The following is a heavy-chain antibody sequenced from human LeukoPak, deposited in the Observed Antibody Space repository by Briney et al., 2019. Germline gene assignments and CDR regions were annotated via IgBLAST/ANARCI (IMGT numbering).Heavy chain of an antibody. CDR2: IHWNGYTT. Sequence: GGSLRLSCTASGFTFDDYGMNWVRHAPGKGLEWVSGIHWNGYTTNYAASVEGRFTISRDNAKNSLYLQMNSLRAEDTALYYCARGLRYYYYYYMDVWGKGTTVTVSS. CDR3: ARGLRYYYYYYMDV. D-gene: IGHD3-9*01. J-gene: IGHJ6*03. CDR1: GFTFDDYG. V-gene: IGHV3-20*04.